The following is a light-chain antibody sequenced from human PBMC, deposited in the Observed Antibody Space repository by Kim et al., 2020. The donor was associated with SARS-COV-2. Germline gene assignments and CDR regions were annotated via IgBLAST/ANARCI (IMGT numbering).Light chain of an antibody. V-gene: IGLV3-1*01. Sequence: SPGQTASITCSGDKLGDKYACWYQQKPGQSPVLVLYQDSKRPSGIPERFSGSNSGNTATLTISGTQAMDEADYYCQAWDSSTVVFGGGTKLTVL. J-gene: IGLJ2*01. CDR2: QDS. CDR1: KLGDKY. CDR3: QAWDSSTVV.